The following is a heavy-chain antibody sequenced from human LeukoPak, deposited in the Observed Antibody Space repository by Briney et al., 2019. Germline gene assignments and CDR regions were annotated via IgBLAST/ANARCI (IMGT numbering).Heavy chain of an antibody. CDR1: GGSISSSSYY. CDR3: ARILRYSSSGYMDV. V-gene: IGHV4-39*07. J-gene: IGHJ6*03. Sequence: SETLSLTCTVSGGSISSSSYYWGWIRQPPGKGLEWIGSIYYSGSTYYNPSLKSRVTISVDTSKNQFSLKLSSVTAADTAVYHCARILRYSSSGYMDVWGKGTTVTVSS. D-gene: IGHD6-6*01. CDR2: IYYSGST.